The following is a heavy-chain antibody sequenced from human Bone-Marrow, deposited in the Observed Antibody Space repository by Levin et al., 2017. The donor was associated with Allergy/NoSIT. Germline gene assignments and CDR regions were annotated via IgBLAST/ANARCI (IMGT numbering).Heavy chain of an antibody. V-gene: IGHV3-30*18. CDR2: ISYDGSNK. J-gene: IGHJ6*03. Sequence: GESLKISCAASGFTFSSYGMHWVRQAPGKGLEWVAVISYDGSNKYYADSVKGRFTISRDNSKNTLYLQMNSLRAEDTAVYYCAKSRGYSHGGDYYYMDVWGKGTTVTVSS. CDR3: AKSRGYSHGGDYYYMDV. CDR1: GFTFSSYG. D-gene: IGHD5-18*01.